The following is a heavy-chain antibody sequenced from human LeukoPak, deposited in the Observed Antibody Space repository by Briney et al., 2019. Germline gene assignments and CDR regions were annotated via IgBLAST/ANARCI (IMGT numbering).Heavy chain of an antibody. CDR2: VDPSDSYT. J-gene: IGHJ4*02. V-gene: IGHV5-10-1*01. CDR1: GTSFTSYW. D-gene: IGHD3-9*01. Sequence: GASLRISCKGSGTSFTSYWNSWVRPMPGKGLERMGRVDPSDSYTNYSPSFQGHVTISADKSISTAYLRWSILKASDTAMYCCARGDILTGYYWVYWGQGTVVTVSS. CDR3: ARGDILTGYYWVY.